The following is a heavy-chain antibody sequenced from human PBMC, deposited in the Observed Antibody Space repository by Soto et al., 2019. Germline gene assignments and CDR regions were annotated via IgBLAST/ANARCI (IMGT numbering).Heavy chain of an antibody. J-gene: IGHJ4*02. CDR1: CYTFTSYG. CDR2: ISAYNGNT. CDR3: ANTYCSGGSCYSYYFDY. Sequence: ASVKVSCKASCYTFTSYGIIWVRQAPGQGLEWMGWISAYNGNTNYAQKLQGRVTMTADTSTSTAYMELRSLRSDDTAVYYCANTYCSGGSCYSYYFDYWGQGTLVTVSS. D-gene: IGHD2-15*01. V-gene: IGHV1-18*01.